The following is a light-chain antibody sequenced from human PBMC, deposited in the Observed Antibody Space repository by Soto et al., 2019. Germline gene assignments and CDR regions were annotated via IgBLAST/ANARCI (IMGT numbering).Light chain of an antibody. J-gene: IGKJ3*01. CDR2: GAS. CDR3: KQYGSSPVFT. Sequence: IVFTQFPGSLSLSPGDSATLSCRASRSVDTDYLAWYQQRPGQAPRLLIYGASNRATGIPDRFSGSGSGTDFTLTISSLEPEDFAVYYCKQYGSSPVFTFGHGTTVDI. CDR1: RSVDTDY. V-gene: IGKV3-20*01.